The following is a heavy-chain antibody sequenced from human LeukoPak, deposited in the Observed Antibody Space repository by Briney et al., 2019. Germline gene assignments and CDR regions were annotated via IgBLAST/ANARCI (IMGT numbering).Heavy chain of an antibody. J-gene: IGHJ4*02. V-gene: IGHV1-18*04. Sequence: GASVKVSCKASGYTFTSYSMHWVRQAPGQGLEWMGWISAYNGNTNYAQKLQGRVTMTTDTSTSTAYMELRSLRSDDTAVYYCARDRWLEPSFLDYWGQGTLVTVSS. CDR2: ISAYNGNT. CDR3: ARDRWLEPSFLDY. D-gene: IGHD1-1*01. CDR1: GYTFTSYS.